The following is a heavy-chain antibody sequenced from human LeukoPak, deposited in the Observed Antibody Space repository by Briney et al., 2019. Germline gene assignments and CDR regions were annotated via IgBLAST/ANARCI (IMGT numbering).Heavy chain of an antibody. CDR3: ARQAATPSAFDI. Sequence: SETLSLTCTVSGGSISSYYWSWIRQPPGKGLEWIGYIYYSGSTYYNPSLKSRVTISVDTSKNQFSLRLSSVTAADTAVYYCARQAATPSAFDIWGQGTMVTVSS. CDR2: IYYSGST. V-gene: IGHV4-59*08. J-gene: IGHJ3*02. CDR1: GGSISSYY. D-gene: IGHD6-25*01.